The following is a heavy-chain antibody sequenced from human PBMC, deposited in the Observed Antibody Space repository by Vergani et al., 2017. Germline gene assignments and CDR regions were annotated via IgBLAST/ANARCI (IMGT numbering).Heavy chain of an antibody. D-gene: IGHD6-6*01. V-gene: IGHV1-69*01. CDR1: GGTFSSYA. CDR2: IIPIFGTA. J-gene: IGHJ4*02. Sequence: QVQLVQSGAEVKKPGSSVKVSCKASGGTFSSYAISWVQQAPGQGLEWMGGIIPIFGTANYAQKFQGRVTITADESTSTAYMELSSLRSEXTAVYYCARDHSSSSMSYYFDYWGQGTLVTVSS. CDR3: ARDHSSSSMSYYFDY.